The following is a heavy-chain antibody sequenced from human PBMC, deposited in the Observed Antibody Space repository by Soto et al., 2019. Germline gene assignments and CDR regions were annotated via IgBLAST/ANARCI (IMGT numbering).Heavy chain of an antibody. CDR3: AVFVYYGSSGYRVVFAIPAQGTFVPGSSGM. D-gene: IGHD6-19*01. CDR1: SDSFTSYG. Sequence: VRLSCKTASDSFTSYGMHCVRQPPRQKLELMGWMNAGNGNTKYSQKFQGRVTITRDTSASTAYMELSSLRSEDTAVYYCAVFVYYGSSGYRVVFAIPAQGTFVPGSSGM. V-gene: IGHV1-3*01. J-gene: IGHJ6*01. CDR2: MNAGNGNT.